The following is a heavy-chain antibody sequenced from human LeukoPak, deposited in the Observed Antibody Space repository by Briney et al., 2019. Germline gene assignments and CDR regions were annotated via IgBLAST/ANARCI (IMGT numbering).Heavy chain of an antibody. J-gene: IGHJ5*02. Sequence: SQTLSLTCTVSGGSISSGGYYWSWIRQHPGKGLEWIGYIYYSGSTYYNPSLKSRVTISADTSKNQFSLKLSSVTAADTAVYYCARETVVPAARGNWFDPWGQGTLVTVSS. D-gene: IGHD2-2*01. CDR3: ARETVVPAARGNWFDP. CDR1: GGSISSGGYY. CDR2: IYYSGST. V-gene: IGHV4-31*03.